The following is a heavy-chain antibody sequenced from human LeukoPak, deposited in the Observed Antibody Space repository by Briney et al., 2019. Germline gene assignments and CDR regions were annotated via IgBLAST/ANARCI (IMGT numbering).Heavy chain of an antibody. Sequence: PWGSLRLSCAASGFTFSTYSMSWVRQAPGKGLEWVSYISSGSRFIFYADSVKGRFTISRDNAKNSLYLQMNSLRDEDTSVYYCARGFYFFDYWGQGTLVTVSS. D-gene: IGHD3-9*01. CDR1: GFTFSTYS. CDR2: ISSGSRFI. V-gene: IGHV3-48*02. J-gene: IGHJ4*02. CDR3: ARGFYFFDY.